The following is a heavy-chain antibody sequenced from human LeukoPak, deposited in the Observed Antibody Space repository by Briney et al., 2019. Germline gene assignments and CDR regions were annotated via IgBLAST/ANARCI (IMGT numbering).Heavy chain of an antibody. CDR1: GFTFSSYW. D-gene: IGHD2-2*01. J-gene: IGHJ4*02. Sequence: PGGSLRLSCAASGFTFSSYWMHWVRQAPGKGLEWVANIKQDGSEKYYVDSVKGRFTISRDNSKNTLYLQMNSLRAEDTAVYYYAKDLQRGYWGQGTLVTVSS. CDR2: IKQDGSEK. V-gene: IGHV3-7*03. CDR3: AKDLQRGY.